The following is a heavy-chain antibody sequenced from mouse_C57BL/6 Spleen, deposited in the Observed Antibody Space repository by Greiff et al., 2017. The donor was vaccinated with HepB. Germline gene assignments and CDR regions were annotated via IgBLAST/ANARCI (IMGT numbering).Heavy chain of an antibody. D-gene: IGHD1-1*01. CDR1: GFTFSNYW. CDR2: IRLKSDNYAT. Sequence: DVKLQESGGGLVQPGGSMKLSCVASGFTFSNYWMNWVRQSPEKGLEWVAQIRLKSDNYATHYAESVKGRFTISRDDSKSSVYLQMNNLRAEDTGIYYCTGRYYGSDYWGQGTTLTVSS. J-gene: IGHJ2*01. V-gene: IGHV6-3*01. CDR3: TGRYYGSDY.